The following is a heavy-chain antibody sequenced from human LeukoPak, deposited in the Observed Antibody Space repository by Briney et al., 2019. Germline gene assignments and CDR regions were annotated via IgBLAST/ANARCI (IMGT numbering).Heavy chain of an antibody. Sequence: GGSLRLSCVASGFTFSSAAMSWVRQAPGKGLEWVSSIFGTSQMTYYTDSVRGRFTISSDNSKNTLYLQMNSLRGEDTAVYLCAKNSGYSWQYFFDYWGQGTLVTVSS. V-gene: IGHV3-23*01. CDR3: AKNSGYSWQYFFDY. CDR2: IFGTSQMT. D-gene: IGHD6-25*01. CDR1: GFTFSSAA. J-gene: IGHJ4*02.